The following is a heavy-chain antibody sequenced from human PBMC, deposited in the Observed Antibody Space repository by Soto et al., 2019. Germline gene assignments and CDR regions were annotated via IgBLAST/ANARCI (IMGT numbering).Heavy chain of an antibody. Sequence: QVQLVESGGGVVQPGRSLRLSCAASGFTFSSHAMHWVRKAPGKGLEWVAVIWYDGSKKYYAVSVKGRFSVARDDSKNTRSLQMNSLRVEDTAVYDCAREPGYSGFDVDYWGEGSLVTVSS. CDR3: AREPGYSGFDVDY. CDR2: IWYDGSKK. V-gene: IGHV3-33*01. D-gene: IGHD5-12*01. J-gene: IGHJ4*02. CDR1: GFTFSSHA.